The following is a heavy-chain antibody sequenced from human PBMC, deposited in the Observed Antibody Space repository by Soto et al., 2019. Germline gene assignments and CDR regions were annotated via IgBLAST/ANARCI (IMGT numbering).Heavy chain of an antibody. V-gene: IGHV3-33*01. CDR2: MRYDGSNK. CDR1: GFTFSRYG. CDR3: ARDYGYYIGSGSYFYYYGMDV. J-gene: IGHJ6*02. Sequence: QVQLVESGGGVVQPGRSLRLSCAASGFTFSRYGMHWVRQAPGKGLEWVAVMRYDGSNKDYADSVKGRFTISRDNSNNTLYLQMHSLRAEDTAVYYCARDYGYYIGSGSYFYYYGMDVWGQGTTVTVSS. D-gene: IGHD3-10*01.